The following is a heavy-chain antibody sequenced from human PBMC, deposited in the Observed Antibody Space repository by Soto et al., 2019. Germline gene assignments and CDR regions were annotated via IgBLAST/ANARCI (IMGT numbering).Heavy chain of an antibody. CDR1: GGSISSGGYY. Sequence: TLFLTCTVSGGSISSGGYYWTWIRQHPVRGLEWIGYVHDTGSSFYHPSLKSRVTISLETSKIQFSLNLRSVTAADTAVYYCARSQMATTGPYFDFWGHGTQVTVSS. D-gene: IGHD1-1*01. CDR3: ARSQMATTGPYFDF. V-gene: IGHV4-31*03. J-gene: IGHJ4*01. CDR2: VHDTGSS.